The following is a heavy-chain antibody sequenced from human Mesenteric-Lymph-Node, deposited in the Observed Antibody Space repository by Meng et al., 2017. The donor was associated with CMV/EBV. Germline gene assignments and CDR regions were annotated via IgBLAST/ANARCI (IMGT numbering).Heavy chain of an antibody. Sequence: ASVKVSCKASEYTFTDYYIHWVRQAPGQGLEWMGWINPNSGGTNYAQKFQGRVTMTRDTSISTAYMELSRLRSDDTAVYYCARDLPLGYDFWSGYYRGRTYYYGMDVWGQGTTVTVSS. CDR1: EYTFTDYY. CDR3: ARDLPLGYDFWSGYYRGRTYYYGMDV. CDR2: INPNSGGT. J-gene: IGHJ6*02. V-gene: IGHV1-2*02. D-gene: IGHD3-3*01.